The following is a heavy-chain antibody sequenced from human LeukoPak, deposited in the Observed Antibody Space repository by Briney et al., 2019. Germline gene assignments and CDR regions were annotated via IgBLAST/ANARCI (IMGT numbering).Heavy chain of an antibody. D-gene: IGHD2-2*01. J-gene: IGHJ1*01. Sequence: GGSLRLSCAASGFIFSDYWMYWVRQAPGKGLVWVSGINKDGSSTSYADSVKGRFTISRDNAKNTLYLQMNSLGAEDTAVYYCARDRSSTSWPEYFQHWGQGTLVTVSS. CDR2: INKDGSST. V-gene: IGHV3-74*01. CDR1: GFIFSDYW. CDR3: ARDRSSTSWPEYFQH.